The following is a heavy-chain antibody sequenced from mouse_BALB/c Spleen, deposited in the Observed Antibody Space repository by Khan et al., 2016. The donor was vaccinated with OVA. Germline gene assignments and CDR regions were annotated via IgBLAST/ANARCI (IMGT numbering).Heavy chain of an antibody. CDR2: ISSGGDYT. J-gene: IGHJ3*01. CDR3: ADRLAGSFAY. Sequence: EVQGVESGGDLVKPGGSLKLSCAASGFTFSSYSMSWVRQTPDKRLEWVASISSGGDYTYYPDSVKGRFTISRDNAKNTLYLQMSDLNSEDTAMYYCADRLAGSFAYWGQGTLVTVSA. D-gene: IGHD1-1*01. V-gene: IGHV5-6*01. CDR1: GFTFSSYS.